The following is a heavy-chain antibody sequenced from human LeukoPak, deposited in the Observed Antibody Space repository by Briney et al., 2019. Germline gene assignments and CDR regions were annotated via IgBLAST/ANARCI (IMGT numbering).Heavy chain of an antibody. J-gene: IGHJ4*02. CDR3: ARSRTTSDY. CDR2: INPCGGST. D-gene: IGHD1-1*01. Sequence: ASVRVSCKASGYTFTSYYIHWVRQAPGQGLEWVGIINPCGGSTSYAEKFQGRVTMTRDTSTSTVYMELSSLRSDDTAVYYCARSRTTSDYWGQGTLVTVSS. V-gene: IGHV1-46*01. CDR1: GYTFTSYY.